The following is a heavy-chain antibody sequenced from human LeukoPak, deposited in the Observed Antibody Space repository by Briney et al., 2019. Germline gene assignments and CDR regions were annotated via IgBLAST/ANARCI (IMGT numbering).Heavy chain of an antibody. V-gene: IGHV4-39*07. CDR1: GGSISSSSYY. D-gene: IGHD5-12*01. CDR2: INHSGST. J-gene: IGHJ6*02. Sequence: SETLSLTCTVSGGSISSSSYYWSWIRQPPGKGLEWIGEINHSGSTNYNPSLKSRVTISVDTSKNQFSLKLSSVTAADTAVYYCARFGMVATFASYYYYGMDVWGQGTTVTVSS. CDR3: ARFGMVATFASYYYYGMDV.